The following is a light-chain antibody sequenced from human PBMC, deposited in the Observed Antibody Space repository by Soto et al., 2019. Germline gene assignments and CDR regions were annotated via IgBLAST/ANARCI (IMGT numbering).Light chain of an antibody. CDR3: QQVDSYPRT. CDR2: AAS. CDR1: QSISSY. Sequence: DIQMTQSASSLSASLGDRVTITCRASQSISSYLNWYQQKPGKASKLLIYAASSLQTGVPSRFSGSVSGTDFSLTISSLHPEDVATYYCQQVDSYPRTFGQGDQGGYQ. V-gene: IGKV1-39*01. J-gene: IGKJ1*01.